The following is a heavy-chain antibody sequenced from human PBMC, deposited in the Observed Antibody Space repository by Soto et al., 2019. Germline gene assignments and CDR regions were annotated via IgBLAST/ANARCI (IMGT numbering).Heavy chain of an antibody. CDR1: GFTFSSYG. V-gene: IGHV3-30*18. CDR2: ISYDGSNK. D-gene: IGHD6-6*01. J-gene: IGHJ4*02. CDR3: AKGSSSSVFDY. Sequence: GGSLRLSCAASGFTFSSYGMHWARQAPGKGLEWVAVISYDGSNKYYADSVKGRFTISRDNSKNTLYLQMNSLRAEDTAVYYCAKGSSSSVFDYWGQGTLVTVSS.